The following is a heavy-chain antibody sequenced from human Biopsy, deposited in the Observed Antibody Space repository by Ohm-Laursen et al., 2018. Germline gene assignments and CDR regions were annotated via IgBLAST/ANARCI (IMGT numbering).Heavy chain of an antibody. CDR3: ARTPGKAVAGRFLDL. V-gene: IGHV1-2*02. Sequence: ASVKVSCNGPTYTFTDYYIHWVRQAPGQGLEWMGWINPKSGDTNSAQKFHGRVSFTADTSISTAYLELNKLRSDDTAVYYCARTPGKAVAGRFLDLWGRGTLVTVSS. J-gene: IGHJ2*01. CDR2: INPKSGDT. D-gene: IGHD6-19*01. CDR1: TYTFTDYY.